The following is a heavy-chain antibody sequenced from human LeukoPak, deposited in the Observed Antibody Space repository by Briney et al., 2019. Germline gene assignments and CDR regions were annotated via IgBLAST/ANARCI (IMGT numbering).Heavy chain of an antibody. CDR2: IYSGGST. CDR1: GFTVSSNY. D-gene: IGHD6-6*01. CDR3: ARDRFGGSSDFDY. V-gene: IGHV3-53*01. J-gene: IGHJ4*02. Sequence: GGSLRLSCAASGFTVSSNYMSWVRQAPGKGLEWVSVIYSGGSTYYADSVKGRFTISRDNSKNTLYLQMNSLRAEDTAVYYCARDRFGGSSDFDYWGQGTLVTVSS.